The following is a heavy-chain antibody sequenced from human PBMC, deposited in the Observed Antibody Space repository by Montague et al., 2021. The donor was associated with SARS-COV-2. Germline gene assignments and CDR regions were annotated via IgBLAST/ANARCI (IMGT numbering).Heavy chain of an antibody. J-gene: IGHJ4*02. V-gene: IGHV4-34*01. CDR1: SGSLSAYY. CDR2: IHPYGHT. Sequence: SETLSLTCEVDSGSLSAYYWSWVRQPPGKGLEWIGEIHPYGHTSYNPSLMSRVTLSLGTSSNPFSLKLTSVTAADTAVYYCARGLDNNKGGDYWGQGIPVTVSS. CDR3: ARGLDNNKGGDY. D-gene: IGHD3-16*01.